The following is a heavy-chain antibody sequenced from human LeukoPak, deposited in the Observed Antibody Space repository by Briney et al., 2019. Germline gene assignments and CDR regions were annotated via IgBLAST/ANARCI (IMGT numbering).Heavy chain of an antibody. J-gene: IGHJ4*02. CDR1: GFTFSSYS. CDR2: IITTSFYI. Sequence: GGSLRLSCAASGFTFSSYSMNWVRQAPGKGLEWVSSIITTSFYIYYADSVKGRFTISRDNAKNSLFLQMNSLRAEDTAMYYCIRTHSDYDRGGLDYGGQGNVDTVSS. CDR3: IRTHSDYDRGGLDY. D-gene: IGHD2-15*01. V-gene: IGHV3-21*01.